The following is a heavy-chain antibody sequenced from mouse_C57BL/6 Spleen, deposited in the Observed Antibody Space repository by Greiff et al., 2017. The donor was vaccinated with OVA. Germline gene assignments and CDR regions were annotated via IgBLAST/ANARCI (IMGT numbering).Heavy chain of an antibody. CDR1: GFSLSTSGMG. Sequence: QVTLKVSGPGILQSSQTLSLTCSFSGFSLSTSGMGVSWIRQPSGKGLEWLAHIYWDDDKRDNPSLKSRLTISKDTSRNQVFLKITSVDTADTATYYCARRTYYYGSSYVIYAMDYWGQGTSVTVSS. V-gene: IGHV8-12*01. D-gene: IGHD1-1*01. J-gene: IGHJ4*01. CDR2: IYWDDDK. CDR3: ARRTYYYGSSYVIYAMDY.